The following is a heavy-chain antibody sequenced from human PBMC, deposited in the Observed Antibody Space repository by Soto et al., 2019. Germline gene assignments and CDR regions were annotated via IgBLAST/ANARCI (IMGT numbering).Heavy chain of an antibody. Sequence: ASVKVSCKASGYTFTSYDINWVRQATGQGLEWMGWMNPNSGNTGYAQKFQGRVTMTRNTSISTAYMELSSLRSEDTAVYYCARSKYCGGDCGYYYYSMDVWGQGTTVTVSS. CDR1: GYTFTSYD. V-gene: IGHV1-8*01. D-gene: IGHD2-21*02. J-gene: IGHJ6*02. CDR3: ARSKYCGGDCGYYYYSMDV. CDR2: MNPNSGNT.